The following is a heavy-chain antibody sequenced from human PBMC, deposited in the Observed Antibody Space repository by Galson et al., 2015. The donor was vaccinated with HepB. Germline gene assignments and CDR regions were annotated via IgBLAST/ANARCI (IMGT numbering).Heavy chain of an antibody. J-gene: IGHJ3*02. V-gene: IGHV3-30*04. CDR2: ISYHGRNT. CDR1: GFTFSDSA. D-gene: IGHD2-2*01. CDR3: AREKPSTVVVPAAFDALDI. Sequence: SLRLSCAVTGFTFSDSAMHWVRQAPAKGLEWVAVISYHGRNTFYADSVKGRFTISRDNSKNTLYLQMNSLTTEDTAVYFCAREKPSTVVVPAAFDALDIWGQGTMVTVSS.